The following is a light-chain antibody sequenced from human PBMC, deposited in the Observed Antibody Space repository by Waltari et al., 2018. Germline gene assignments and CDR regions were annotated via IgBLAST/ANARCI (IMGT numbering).Light chain of an antibody. Sequence: DIHMTQSPSTLSASVGDIVTITCRASQSISSWLAWYQQKPGKPPKLLIYKASSLESGVPSRFSGSGSGTEFTLTINSLQPDDFATYYCKHYYSYPLTFGGGTKVEIK. J-gene: IGKJ4*01. CDR1: QSISSW. V-gene: IGKV1-5*03. CDR3: KHYYSYPLT. CDR2: KAS.